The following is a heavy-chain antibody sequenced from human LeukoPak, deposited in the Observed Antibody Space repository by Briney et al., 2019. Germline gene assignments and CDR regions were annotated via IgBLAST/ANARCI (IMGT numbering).Heavy chain of an antibody. CDR2: INQYGSEK. J-gene: IGHJ5*02. Sequence: PGGSLRLSCAASGFTFSTYWMNWVRQAPGKGLEWVANINQYGSEKYYVDSVKGRFTISRDNAKNSLYLQMNSLRAEDTALYYCARDFFPATYGDYESWGQGTLVTVSS. D-gene: IGHD4-17*01. CDR3: ARDFFPATYGDYES. V-gene: IGHV3-7*01. CDR1: GFTFSTYW.